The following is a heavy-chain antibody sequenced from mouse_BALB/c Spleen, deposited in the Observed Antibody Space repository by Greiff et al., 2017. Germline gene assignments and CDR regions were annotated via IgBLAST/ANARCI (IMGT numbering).Heavy chain of an antibody. CDR3: ARRGNYESHYFDY. Sequence: EVQLVESGGGLVKPGGSLKLSCAASGFTFSSYAMSWVRQTPEKRLEWVATISSGGSYTYYPDSVKGRFTISRDNAKNTLYLQMSSLRSEDTAMYYCARRGNYESHYFDYWGQGTTLTVSS. CDR1: GFTFSSYA. D-gene: IGHD2-1*01. CDR2: ISSGGSYT. J-gene: IGHJ2*01. V-gene: IGHV5-9-3*01.